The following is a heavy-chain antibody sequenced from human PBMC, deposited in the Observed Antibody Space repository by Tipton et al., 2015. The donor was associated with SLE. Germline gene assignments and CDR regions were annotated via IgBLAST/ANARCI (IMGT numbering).Heavy chain of an antibody. CDR3: ASTRGFFDL. CDR1: GGSISSGGYS. CDR2: IYHSGST. V-gene: IGHV4-30-2*01. D-gene: IGHD2-2*01. Sequence: TLSFTCAVSGGSISSGGYSWSWIRQPPGKGLELIGYIYHSGSTYYNPSLKSRVTISVDRSKNQFSLKLSSVTAADTAVYYCASTRGFFDLWGRGTLVTVSS. J-gene: IGHJ2*01.